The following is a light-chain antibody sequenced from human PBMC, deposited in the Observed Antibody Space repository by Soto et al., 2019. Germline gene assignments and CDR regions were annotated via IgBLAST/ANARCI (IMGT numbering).Light chain of an antibody. V-gene: IGKV3-15*01. CDR1: QTVRDN. CDR2: GAS. Sequence: EIVMTHSPATLSVSPGDRATLSCRASQTVRDNLAWYQQKPGQAPRLLIYGASTRATGIPARFSGSGSGTEFTLTIDSLQSEDFGLYFCQQSNNWPNTFGQGTKLEIK. J-gene: IGKJ2*01. CDR3: QQSNNWPNT.